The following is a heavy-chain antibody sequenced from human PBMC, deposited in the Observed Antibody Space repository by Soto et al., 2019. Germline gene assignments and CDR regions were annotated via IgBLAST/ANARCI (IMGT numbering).Heavy chain of an antibody. CDR1: GGTFSNYA. CDR3: AIGTRKSWAFDF. D-gene: IGHD6-13*01. Sequence: QVQVVQSGAEVKKPGSSVKVSCKASGGTFSNYAISWVRQAPGHGLEWVGGIIPLTETPVYAQTVQGRLTITADEITSEAYMELSSLRSDDTAVYYCAIGTRKSWAFDFWGQGTLVTVSS. V-gene: IGHV1-69*01. J-gene: IGHJ4*02. CDR2: IIPLTETP.